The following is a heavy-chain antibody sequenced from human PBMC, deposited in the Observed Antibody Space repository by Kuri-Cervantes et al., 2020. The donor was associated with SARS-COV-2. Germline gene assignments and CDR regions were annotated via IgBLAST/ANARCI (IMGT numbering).Heavy chain of an antibody. J-gene: IGHJ6*02. D-gene: IGHD3-10*01. CDR3: ARGMVRGVIQYYYYGMDV. V-gene: IGHV1-2*04. CDR1: GYTFTDYY. CDR2: INPNSGGT. Sequence: ASVKVSCKASGYTFTDYYINWMRQAPGQGLEWMGWINPNSGGTNYAQRYQGWVTMTRDTSISTACMELSRLRSDDTAVYYCARGMVRGVIQYYYYGMDVWGQGTTVTVSS.